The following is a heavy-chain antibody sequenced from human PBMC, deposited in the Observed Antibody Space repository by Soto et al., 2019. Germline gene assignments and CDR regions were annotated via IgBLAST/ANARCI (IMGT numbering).Heavy chain of an antibody. D-gene: IGHD3-10*01. Sequence: QVQLVQSGAEVKKPRSSVNVSCKASGGTFSSYAISWVRQAPGQGLEWMGGIIPIFGTANYAQKFQGRDTITADETTSTAYMELSSLRSEDTAVYYCARVEDYYGSGAGAFDIWGQGTMVIVSS. J-gene: IGHJ3*02. CDR3: ARVEDYYGSGAGAFDI. CDR1: GGTFSSYA. CDR2: IIPIFGTA. V-gene: IGHV1-69*19.